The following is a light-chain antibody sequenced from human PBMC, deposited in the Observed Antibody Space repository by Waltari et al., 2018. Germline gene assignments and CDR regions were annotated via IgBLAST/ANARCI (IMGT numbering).Light chain of an antibody. V-gene: IGKV3-20*01. Sequence: VLTQSPGTLSLSPGERVTLSCRASQSLSKKYLAWYQQKPGQAPRLLIYGAPSRAASIPERCRGSGSGTEFMLTISRLEPEDFAMYYGQQYGSSVMYTFGQGTKLEIK. CDR2: GAP. CDR1: QSLSKKY. J-gene: IGKJ2*01. CDR3: QQYGSSVMYT.